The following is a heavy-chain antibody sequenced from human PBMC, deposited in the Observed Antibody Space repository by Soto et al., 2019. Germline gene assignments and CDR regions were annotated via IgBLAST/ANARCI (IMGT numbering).Heavy chain of an antibody. CDR2: ISAYNVNT. CDR1: GYTFTSYG. Sequence: QVQLVQSGAEVKKPGASVKVSCKASGYTFTSYGISWVRQAPGQGLEGMGWISAYNVNTNYAQKLQGRVTMTTGTATSTAYMELRSLRSDDTAVYYCARAYCSGGSCYSGMDVWGQGTTVTVSS. V-gene: IGHV1-18*01. D-gene: IGHD2-15*01. CDR3: ARAYCSGGSCYSGMDV. J-gene: IGHJ6*02.